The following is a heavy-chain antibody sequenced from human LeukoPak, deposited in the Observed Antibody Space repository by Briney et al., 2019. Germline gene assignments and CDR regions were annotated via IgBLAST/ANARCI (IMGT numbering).Heavy chain of an antibody. Sequence: ASVKVSCKASGYTFTSYGISWVRRAPGQGLEWMGWISAYNGNINYAQKLQGRVTMTTDTSTSTAYMELRSLRSDDTAVYYCARDLAAMVPGYWGQGTLVTVSS. CDR2: ISAYNGNI. J-gene: IGHJ4*02. CDR1: GYTFTSYG. CDR3: ARDLAAMVPGY. V-gene: IGHV1-18*01. D-gene: IGHD5-18*01.